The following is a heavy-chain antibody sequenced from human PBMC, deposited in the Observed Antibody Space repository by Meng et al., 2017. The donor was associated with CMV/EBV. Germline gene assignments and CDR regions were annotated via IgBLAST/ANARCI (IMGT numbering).Heavy chain of an antibody. J-gene: IGHJ4*02. V-gene: IGHV3-30-3*01. CDR3: ARDVAVWFYFDY. D-gene: IGHD3-16*01. Sequence: GESLKISCAASGFTFSSYAMHWVRQAPGKGLEWVAVISYDGSNKYYADSVKGRFTISRDNSKNTLYLQMISLRAEDTSVYYCARDVAVWFYFDYWGQGTLVTVSS. CDR2: ISYDGSNK. CDR1: GFTFSSYA.